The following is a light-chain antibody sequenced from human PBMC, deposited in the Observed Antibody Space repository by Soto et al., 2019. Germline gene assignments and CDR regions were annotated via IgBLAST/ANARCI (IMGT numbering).Light chain of an antibody. CDR2: EVT. J-gene: IGLJ1*01. CDR3: SSYAGSDMGV. CDR1: SSDVGNYKY. Sequence: QSVLTQPRSVSGSPGQSVTISCSGTSSDVGNYKYVSWYQQHPGKAPKLIIYEVTQRPSGVPDRFSGSKSGNTASLTVSGLQADDEADYFCSSYAGSDMGVFGTGTKLTVL. V-gene: IGLV2-11*01.